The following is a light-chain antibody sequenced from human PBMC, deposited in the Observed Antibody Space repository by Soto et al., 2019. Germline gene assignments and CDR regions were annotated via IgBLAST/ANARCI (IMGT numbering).Light chain of an antibody. J-gene: IGLJ1*01. CDR2: DTT. V-gene: IGLV7-46*01. CDR3: VLSYTGPYV. CDR1: TGAVTNGHY. Sequence: QAVVTQVPSLTVSPGGTVTLTCGSSTGAVTNGHYPYWFQQKPGQAPRTRIYDTTNRHSWTPARFSGSLLGGKAALTLSGAQPEDEAEYYCVLSYTGPYVFGTGTKVTVL.